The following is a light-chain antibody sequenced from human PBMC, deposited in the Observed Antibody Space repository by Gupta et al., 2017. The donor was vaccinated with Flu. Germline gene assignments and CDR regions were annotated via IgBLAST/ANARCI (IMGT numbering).Light chain of an antibody. CDR3: KQYQNWSRT. V-gene: IGKV3-15*01. CDR1: ENGSNY. Sequence: GASTTLPCRASENGSNYLDWFQQKHGQAPRLLIFWASYRGTGVPDRFSGSGSGTEFTLNINGLQSEDFAIYYCKQYQNWSRTFGQGTRVDIK. J-gene: IGKJ1*01. CDR2: WAS.